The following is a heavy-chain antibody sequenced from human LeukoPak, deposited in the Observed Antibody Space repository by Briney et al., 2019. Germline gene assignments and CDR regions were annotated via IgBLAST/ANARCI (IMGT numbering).Heavy chain of an antibody. D-gene: IGHD4-17*01. CDR3: ARCYGDNGY. V-gene: IGHV4-34*01. J-gene: IGHJ4*02. CDR1: GGSFSGYY. CDR2: INHSGST. Sequence: SETLSLTCAVYGGSFSGYYWSWIRQPPGKGLEWIGEINHSGSTNYNPSLKSRVTISVDTSKNQFSLKLSSVTAADTAVYYCARCYGDNGYWGQVTLVTVSS.